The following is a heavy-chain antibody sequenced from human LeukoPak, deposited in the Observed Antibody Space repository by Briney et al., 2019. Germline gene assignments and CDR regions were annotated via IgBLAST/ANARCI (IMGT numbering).Heavy chain of an antibody. Sequence: SETLSLTCAVYGGSFSGYYWSWLRQTPGKGLEWVGEINRSGTTNYNPSLKSRVAISVDTSKNQFSLKLRSVTAADTAVFYCARGRFGNPLQLQPRRPFDLWGQGTMVTISS. CDR1: GGSFSGYY. D-gene: IGHD1-1*01. CDR2: INRSGTT. J-gene: IGHJ3*01. CDR3: ARGRFGNPLQLQPRRPFDL. V-gene: IGHV4-34*01.